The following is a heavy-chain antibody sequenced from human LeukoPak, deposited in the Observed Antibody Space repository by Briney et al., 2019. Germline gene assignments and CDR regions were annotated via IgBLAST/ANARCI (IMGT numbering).Heavy chain of an antibody. CDR2: IYSGGST. CDR3: ATGYSYGYSVDY. D-gene: IGHD5-18*01. J-gene: IGHJ4*02. Sequence: GGSLRLSCAASGFTFSSYAMSWVRQAPGKGLEWVSIIYSGGSTYYADSVKGRFTISRDISKNTLYLQMNSLRAEDTAVYYCATGYSYGYSVDYWGQGTLVTVSS. V-gene: IGHV3-66*01. CDR1: GFTFSSYA.